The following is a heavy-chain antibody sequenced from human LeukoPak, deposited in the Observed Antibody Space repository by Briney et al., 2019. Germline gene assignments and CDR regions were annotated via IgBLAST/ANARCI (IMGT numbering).Heavy chain of an antibody. Sequence: SETLSLTCTVSGGSISSSSDYWSWIRQPPGKGLEWIGYIYYSGSTNYNPSLKSRVTISVDTSKNQFSLKLSSVTAADTAVYYCARVMYSGSYGYFDYWGQGTLVTVSS. CDR2: IYYSGST. J-gene: IGHJ4*02. D-gene: IGHD1-26*01. CDR1: GGSISSSSDY. V-gene: IGHV4-61*01. CDR3: ARVMYSGSYGYFDY.